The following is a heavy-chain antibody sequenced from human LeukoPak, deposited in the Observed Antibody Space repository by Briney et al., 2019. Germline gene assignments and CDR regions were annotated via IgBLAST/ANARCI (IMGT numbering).Heavy chain of an antibody. V-gene: IGHV3-20*04. CDR2: INWNGGST. D-gene: IGHD5-12*01. CDR3: ARKINIVAMGVFDY. J-gene: IGHJ4*02. CDR1: GFTFDDYG. Sequence: GGSLRLSCAASGFTFDDYGMSWVRHAPGKGLEWVSGINWNGGSTGYADSVKGRFTISRDKAKNSLYLQMNSLRAEDTALYYCARKINIVAMGVFDYWSQGTLVTVSS.